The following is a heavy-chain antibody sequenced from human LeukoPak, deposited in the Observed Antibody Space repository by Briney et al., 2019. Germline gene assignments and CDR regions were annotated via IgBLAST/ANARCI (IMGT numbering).Heavy chain of an antibody. Sequence: SETLSLTCTVSGGSISSGGYYWSWIRQHPGKGLEWIGYIYYSGSTYYNPSLKSRVTISVDTSKNQFSLKLSSVTAADTAVYYCAREAPYYYDSSGNYFFDYWGQGTLVTVSS. CDR1: GGSISSGGYY. CDR2: IYYSGST. D-gene: IGHD3-22*01. V-gene: IGHV4-31*03. J-gene: IGHJ4*02. CDR3: AREAPYYYDSSGNYFFDY.